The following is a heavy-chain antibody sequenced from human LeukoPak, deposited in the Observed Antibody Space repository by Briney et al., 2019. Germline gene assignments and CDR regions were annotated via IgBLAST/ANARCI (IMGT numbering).Heavy chain of an antibody. J-gene: IGHJ4*02. D-gene: IGHD6-13*01. V-gene: IGHV4-61*01. CDR3: ARDGGVYYFDY. Sequence: PSETLSLTCTVSGYSISSGYYWGWIRQPPGKGLEWIGYIYYSGSTNYNPSLKSRVTISVDTSKNQFSLKLSSVTAADTAVYYCARDGGVYYFDYWGQGTLVTVSS. CDR1: GYSISSGYY. CDR2: IYYSGST.